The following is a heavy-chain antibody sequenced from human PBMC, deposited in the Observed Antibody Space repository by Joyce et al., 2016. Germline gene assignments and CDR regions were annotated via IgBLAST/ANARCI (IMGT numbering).Heavy chain of an antibody. CDR1: GNSFTGYW. V-gene: IGHV5-51*01. Sequence: EVQLVQSGAEVKKPGESLKISCKGSGNSFTGYWIAWVRQMPGKGLETMGIIYPGDSDTRYSPSFQGQVTISVDKSINTAYLQWSSLKASDTAMYFCARQLRGWALDYWGQGTLVTVAS. CDR2: IYPGDSDT. D-gene: IGHD6-19*01. CDR3: ARQLRGWALDY. J-gene: IGHJ4*02.